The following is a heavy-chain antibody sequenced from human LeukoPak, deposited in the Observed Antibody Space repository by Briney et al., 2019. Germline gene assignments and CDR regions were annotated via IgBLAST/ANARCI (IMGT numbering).Heavy chain of an antibody. Sequence: ASVKVSCKASGYTFTGYYMHWVRQAPGQGLEWMGWINPNSGGTNYAQKFQGRVTMTRDTSISTAYMELSRLRSDDTAVYYCASVSYYYDSSGLFPFDYWGQGTLVTVSS. CDR3: ASVSYYYDSSGLFPFDY. D-gene: IGHD3-22*01. CDR1: GYTFTGYY. V-gene: IGHV1-2*02. CDR2: INPNSGGT. J-gene: IGHJ4*02.